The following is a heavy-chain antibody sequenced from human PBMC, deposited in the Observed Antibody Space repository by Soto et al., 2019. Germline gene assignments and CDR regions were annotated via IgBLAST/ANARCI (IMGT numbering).Heavy chain of an antibody. V-gene: IGHV4-4*02. CDR3: ARSAGWYAVHS. D-gene: IGHD6-19*01. J-gene: IGHJ4*02. Sequence: QVQLQESGPGLVKPSGTLSLTCAVSGDSVSSPYYWCWVRQPPGKGLEWIGEVFHTGTTSYNPSLRCRFTISMDKSINQFSLDLSSVTAADTAVYYCARSAGWYAVHSWGPGTLVIVSS. CDR1: GDSVSSPYY. CDR2: VFHTGTT.